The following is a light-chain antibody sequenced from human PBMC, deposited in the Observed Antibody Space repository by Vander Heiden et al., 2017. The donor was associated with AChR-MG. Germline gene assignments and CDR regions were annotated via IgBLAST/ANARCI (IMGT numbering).Light chain of an antibody. CDR3: QKDDSAPFT. V-gene: IGKV1-27*01. CDR1: QGIDNY. CDR2: GAS. J-gene: IGKJ3*01. Sequence: DIQMTQSPSFLSASVGDRVIITCRASQGIDNYLAWYQQKPGKAPNLLIFGASNLQSGVPSRFSGSGSGTDFTLTISSLQPEDVATYYCQKDDSAPFTFGPGTEVDVE.